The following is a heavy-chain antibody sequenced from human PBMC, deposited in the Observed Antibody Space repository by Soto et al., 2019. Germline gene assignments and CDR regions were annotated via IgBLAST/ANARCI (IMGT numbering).Heavy chain of an antibody. Sequence: QVQLVQSGAEVKKPGSSVKVSCKASGGTFSSYTISWVRQAPGQGLEWMGRIIPILGIANYAQKFQGRVTITADKSTSTAYMELSSLRSEDTAVYYCARGIAAAGNGYYFDYWGQGTLVTVSS. CDR3: ARGIAAAGNGYYFDY. D-gene: IGHD6-13*01. CDR2: IIPILGIA. CDR1: GGTFSSYT. V-gene: IGHV1-69*02. J-gene: IGHJ4*02.